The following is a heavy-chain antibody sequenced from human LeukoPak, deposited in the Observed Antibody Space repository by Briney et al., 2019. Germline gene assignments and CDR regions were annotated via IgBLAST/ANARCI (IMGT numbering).Heavy chain of an antibody. CDR1: GGSISSSNW. J-gene: IGHJ4*02. CDR3: ARDQTHSYGYDY. V-gene: IGHV4/OR15-8*02. CDR2: IYHSGRGNT. Sequence: PSETLSLTCAVSGGSISSSNWWIWLRQPPGKGLEWIGEIYHSGRGNTNYNPSPKSRATISIDNAKNQFSLKLRSVTAADTAVYFCARDQTHSYGYDYWGQGTLVTVSS. D-gene: IGHD5-18*01.